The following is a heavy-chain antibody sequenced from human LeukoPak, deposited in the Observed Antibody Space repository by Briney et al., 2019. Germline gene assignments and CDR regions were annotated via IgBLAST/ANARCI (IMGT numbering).Heavy chain of an antibody. Sequence: PGRSLKLSCAVSGFTFDDYAMHWVRQAPGKGLEWVSGISWNSGTIDFADSVKGRFTISRDNAKNSLYLQMNSLRAEDTALYYCAKDRGPPGMGMDYYYYGMDVWGQGTTVTVSS. CDR2: ISWNSGTI. D-gene: IGHD6-13*01. CDR1: GFTFDDYA. J-gene: IGHJ6*02. V-gene: IGHV3-9*01. CDR3: AKDRGPPGMGMDYYYYGMDV.